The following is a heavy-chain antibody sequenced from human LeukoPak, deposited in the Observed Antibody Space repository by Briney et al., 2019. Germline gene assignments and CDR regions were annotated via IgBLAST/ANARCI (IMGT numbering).Heavy chain of an antibody. CDR1: GFTFSRHW. CDR2: IRYDGSNK. V-gene: IGHV3-30*02. Sequence: GGSLRLSCAASGFTFSRHWMNWVRQAPGKGLEWVAFIRYDGSNKYYADSVKGRFTISRDNSKNTLYLQMNSLRAEDTAVYYCAKTGSGGGSYHIDYWGQGTLVTVSS. CDR3: AKTGSGGGSYHIDY. J-gene: IGHJ4*02. D-gene: IGHD1-26*01.